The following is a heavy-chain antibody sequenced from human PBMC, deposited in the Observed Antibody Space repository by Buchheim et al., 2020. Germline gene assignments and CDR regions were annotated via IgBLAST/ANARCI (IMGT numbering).Heavy chain of an antibody. CDR3: VRGAEKPHDEHFHPMDV. CDR1: GFIVSDYY. CDR2: NRNKLKSYTT. Sequence: EVQLVESGGGLVQPGGSLRLSCAASGFIVSDYYMDWVRQAPGKGLEWVARNRNKLKSYTTEYAASVKGRFIISRDDSQNSLYLQMNSLNTGDTAVYYCVRGAEKPHDEHFHPMDVWGQGT. V-gene: IGHV3-72*01. J-gene: IGHJ6*02. D-gene: IGHD3-3*01.